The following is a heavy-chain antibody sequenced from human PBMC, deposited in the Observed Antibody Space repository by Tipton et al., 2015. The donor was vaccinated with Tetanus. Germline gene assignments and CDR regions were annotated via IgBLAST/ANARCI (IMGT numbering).Heavy chain of an antibody. CDR2: IYYSGST. J-gene: IGHJ5*02. CDR1: GGSISSYY. CDR3: ARALKQGANWFDP. V-gene: IGHV4-59*12. Sequence: TLSLTCTVSGGSISSYYWSWIRQPPGKGLEWIGYIYYSGSTNYNPSLKSRVTMSIDTSKNRFSLKLDSVTAADTAIYYCARALKQGANWFDPWGQGTLVTVSP. D-gene: IGHD3-16*01.